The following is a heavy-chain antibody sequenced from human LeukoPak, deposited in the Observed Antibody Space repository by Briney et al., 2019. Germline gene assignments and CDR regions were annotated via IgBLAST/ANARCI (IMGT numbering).Heavy chain of an antibody. CDR3: ARDGGYGSGSYGY. V-gene: IGHV3-64*04. J-gene: IGHJ4*02. D-gene: IGHD3-10*01. CDR2: ISSNGGST. CDR1: GFTLSSYA. Sequence: GSLRLSCSASGFTLSSYAMHWVRQAPGKGLEYVSAISSNGGSTYYADSVKGRFTISRDNAKNSLYLQMNSLRDEDTAVYYCARDGGYGSGSYGYWGQGTLVIVSS.